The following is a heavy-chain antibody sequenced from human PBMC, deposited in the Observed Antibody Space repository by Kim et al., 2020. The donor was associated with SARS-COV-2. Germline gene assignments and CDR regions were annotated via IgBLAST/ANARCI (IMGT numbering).Heavy chain of an antibody. CDR3: ARLTAAGTPYYYYGMDV. D-gene: IGHD6-13*01. J-gene: IGHJ6*02. CDR1: GGSISSYY. Sequence: SETLSLTCTVSGGSISSYYWSWIRQPPGKGLEWIGYIYYSGSTNYNPSLKSRVTISVDTSKNQFSLKLSSVTAADTAVYYCARLTAAGTPYYYYGMDVWGQGTTVTVSS. V-gene: IGHV4-59*08. CDR2: IYYSGST.